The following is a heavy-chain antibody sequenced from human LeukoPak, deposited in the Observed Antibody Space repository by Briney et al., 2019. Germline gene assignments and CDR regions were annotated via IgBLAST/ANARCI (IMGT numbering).Heavy chain of an antibody. CDR2: INHSGST. J-gene: IGHJ6*03. Sequence: SETLSLTCAVYGGSFSGYYWSRIRQPPGKGLEWIGEINHSGSTNYNPSLKSRVTISVDTSKNQFSLKLSSVTAADTAVYYCARGASPERYCSGGSCYPRRGGRPPDYYYYYMDVWGKGTTVTVSS. CDR1: GGSFSGYY. V-gene: IGHV4-34*01. D-gene: IGHD2-15*01. CDR3: ARGASPERYCSGGSCYPRRGGRPPDYYYYYMDV.